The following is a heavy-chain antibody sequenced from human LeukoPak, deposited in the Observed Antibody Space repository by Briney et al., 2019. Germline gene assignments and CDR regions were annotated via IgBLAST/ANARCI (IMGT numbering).Heavy chain of an antibody. CDR2: INPNSGGT. D-gene: IGHD3-10*01. CDR1: GYTFTGYY. V-gene: IGHV1-2*02. CDR3: ARYPASLTMVPSA. J-gene: IGHJ5*02. Sequence: ASVKVSCKASGYTFTGYYMHWVRQAPGQGLEWMGWINPNSGGTNYAQKFQGRVTMARDTSISTAYMELSRLRSDDTAVYYCARYPASLTMVPSAWGQGTLVTVSS.